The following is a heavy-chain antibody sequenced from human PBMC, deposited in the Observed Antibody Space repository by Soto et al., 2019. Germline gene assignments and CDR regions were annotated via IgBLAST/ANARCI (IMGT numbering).Heavy chain of an antibody. Sequence: GGSLRLSCAASGFTFSSYAMSWVRQAPGKGLEWVSAISGSGGSTYYADSVKGRFTISRDNSKNTLYLQMNSLRAEGTAVYYCAKTLSGNYYYMDVWGKGTTVTVSS. CDR3: AKTLSGNYYYMDV. V-gene: IGHV3-23*01. CDR2: ISGSGGST. D-gene: IGHD3-10*01. CDR1: GFTFSSYA. J-gene: IGHJ6*03.